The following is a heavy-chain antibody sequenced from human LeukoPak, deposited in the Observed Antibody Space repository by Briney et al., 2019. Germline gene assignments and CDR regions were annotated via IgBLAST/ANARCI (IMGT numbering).Heavy chain of an antibody. CDR2: MYYSGST. D-gene: IGHD5-24*01. CDR1: GGSVSSASNY. J-gene: IGHJ4*02. Sequence: SETLSLTCTVSGGSVSSASNYWSWIRQPPGKGLEWIGYMYYSGSTSYNPSLKSRVTISVDTSKNQFSLKLTSVTAADTAVYYCARRLNGMATIDRYFDYWGQGTLVTVSS. V-gene: IGHV4-61*01. CDR3: ARRLNGMATIDRYFDY.